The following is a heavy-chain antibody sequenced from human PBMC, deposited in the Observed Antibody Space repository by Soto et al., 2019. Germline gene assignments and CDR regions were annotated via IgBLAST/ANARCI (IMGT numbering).Heavy chain of an antibody. Sequence: EVQLVPSGAEVKKPGESLKISCKAFRYSFTDYWIGWARQMPGKGLEWMGFIYPGDSDTRYSPSFQGQVTISADKSISTAYLQWSSLKASDSAIYFCASHTNSWYCFEHWGQGTVVTVSS. D-gene: IGHD6-13*01. CDR2: IYPGDSDT. V-gene: IGHV5-51*01. J-gene: IGHJ4*02. CDR1: RYSFTDYW. CDR3: ASHTNSWYCFEH.